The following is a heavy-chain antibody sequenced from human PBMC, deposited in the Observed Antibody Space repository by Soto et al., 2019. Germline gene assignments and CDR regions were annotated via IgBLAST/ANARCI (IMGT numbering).Heavy chain of an antibody. Sequence: EVQLLESGGGLVQPGGSLRLSCAASGFIFTSYAMSWVRQAPGKGLEWVSVMSGSGDISYYADSVKGRFTISRDTSKNTLSLQMNSLRAEDTAVYYCARHRLYGSENNWFDRWGQGTLVTVSS. D-gene: IGHD3-10*01. V-gene: IGHV3-23*01. CDR1: GFIFTSYA. CDR2: MSGSGDIS. CDR3: ARHRLYGSENNWFDR. J-gene: IGHJ5*02.